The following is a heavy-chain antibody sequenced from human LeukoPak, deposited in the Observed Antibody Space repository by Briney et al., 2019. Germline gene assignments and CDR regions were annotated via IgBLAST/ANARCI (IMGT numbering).Heavy chain of an antibody. J-gene: IGHJ4*02. CDR2: ISAYNGNT. V-gene: IGHV1-18*01. D-gene: IGHD3-22*01. CDR1: GYTFTSYG. CDR3: ARDGSYYDSSGYYPFDY. Sequence: ASVKVSCKASGYTFTSYGISWVRQAPGQGLEWMGWISAYNGNTNYAQKLQGRVTMTTDTSTSTAYMELSSLRSEDTAVYYCARDGSYYDSSGYYPFDYWGQGTLVTVSS.